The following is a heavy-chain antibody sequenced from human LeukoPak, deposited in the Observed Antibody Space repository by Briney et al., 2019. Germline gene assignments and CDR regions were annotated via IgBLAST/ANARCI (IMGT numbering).Heavy chain of an antibody. CDR2: ISAYNGNT. Sequence: GASVKVSCKASGYTFTSYGISWVRQAPGQGLEWMGWISAYNGNTNYAQKLQGRVTTTTDTSTSTAYMELRSLRSDDTAVYYCARDLAPKFRGAPEIDYWGQGALVTVSS. V-gene: IGHV1-18*01. J-gene: IGHJ4*02. CDR1: GYTFTSYG. CDR3: ARDLAPKFRGAPEIDY. D-gene: IGHD3-10*01.